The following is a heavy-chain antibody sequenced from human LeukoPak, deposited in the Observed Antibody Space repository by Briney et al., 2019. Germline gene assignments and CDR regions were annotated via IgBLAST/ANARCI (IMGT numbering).Heavy chain of an antibody. D-gene: IGHD2-15*01. CDR2: IRQLGSEI. J-gene: IGHJ4*02. CDR1: GFTFESYW. CDR3: ARVLSVALAASH. V-gene: IGHV3-7*01. Sequence: PGGSLRLSCVASGFTFESYWMSWYRQVPGRGPEWVANIRQLGSEIYYADSVRGRFTISRDDANNSLFLHMSSVRADDAGVYYCARVLSVALAASHWGRGTLVAVSS.